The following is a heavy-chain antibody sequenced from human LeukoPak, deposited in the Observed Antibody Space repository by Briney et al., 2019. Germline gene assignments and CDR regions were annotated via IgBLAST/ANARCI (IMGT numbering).Heavy chain of an antibody. Sequence: SETLSLTCAVYGGSFSGCYWSWIRQPPGKGLEWIGEINHSGSTNYNPSLKSRVTISVDTSKNQFSLKLSSVTAADTAVYYCARQQYSYGLFDYWGQGTLVTVSS. J-gene: IGHJ4*02. D-gene: IGHD5-18*01. CDR1: GGSFSGCY. V-gene: IGHV4-34*01. CDR3: ARQQYSYGLFDY. CDR2: INHSGST.